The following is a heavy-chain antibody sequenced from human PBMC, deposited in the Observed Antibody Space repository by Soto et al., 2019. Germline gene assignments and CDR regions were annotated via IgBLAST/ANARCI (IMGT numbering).Heavy chain of an antibody. CDR1: GFTFSSYW. CDR2: ITSHGSTT. D-gene: IGHD2-8*01. CDR3: ARGNGHGFDI. Sequence: GGSLRLSCAASGFTFSSYWMHWVRQTPGKGLVWVSRITSHGSTTTYADPVKGRFTISRDNAKNTLYLQMNSLRAEDTAVYYCARGNGHGFDIWGQGTMVTVSS. J-gene: IGHJ3*02. V-gene: IGHV3-74*01.